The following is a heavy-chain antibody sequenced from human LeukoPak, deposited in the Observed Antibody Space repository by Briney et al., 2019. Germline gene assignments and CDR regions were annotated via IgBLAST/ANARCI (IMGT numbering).Heavy chain of an antibody. CDR2: INHSGST. CDR1: GGSFSGYY. J-gene: IGHJ6*04. CDR3: ARGGVTSVVDV. V-gene: IGHV4-34*01. Sequence: PSETLSLTCAVYGGSFSGYYWSWIRQPPGKGLEWIGEINHSGSTNYNPSLKSRVTISVDTSKNQFSLKLSSVTAADTAVYYCARGGVTSVVDVWGKGTTVTISS. D-gene: IGHD4-23*01.